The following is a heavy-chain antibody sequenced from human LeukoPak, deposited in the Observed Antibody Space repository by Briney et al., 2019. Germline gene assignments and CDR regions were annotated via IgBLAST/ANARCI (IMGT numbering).Heavy chain of an antibody. CDR1: VYSISSGYY. Sequence: PSETLSLTCGDSVYSISSGYYWDWIRQPPGKGLEWIGSIYDSGSTYYNPSLKSRVTISIDTSKNQFSLKVTSVTAADTAVYYCARRGGSGSSHWFDPWGQGTLVTVSS. V-gene: IGHV4-38-2*01. CDR3: ARRGGSGSSHWFDP. J-gene: IGHJ5*02. CDR2: IYDSGST. D-gene: IGHD6-6*01.